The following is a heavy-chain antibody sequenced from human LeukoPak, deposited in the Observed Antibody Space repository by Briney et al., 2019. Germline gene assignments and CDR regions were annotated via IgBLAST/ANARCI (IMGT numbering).Heavy chain of an antibody. V-gene: IGHV1-18*01. CDR2: ISAYNGNT. Sequence: ASVEVSCKASGYTFTSYGISWVRQAPGQGLEWMGWISAYNGNTNYAQKLQGRVTMTTDTSTSTAYMELRSLRSDDTAVYYCARYIAVAGTAVYWGQGTLVTVSS. D-gene: IGHD6-19*01. CDR3: ARYIAVAGTAVY. CDR1: GYTFTSYG. J-gene: IGHJ4*02.